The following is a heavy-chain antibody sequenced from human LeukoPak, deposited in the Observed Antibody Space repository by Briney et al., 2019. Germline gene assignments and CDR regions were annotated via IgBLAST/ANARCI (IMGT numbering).Heavy chain of an antibody. J-gene: IGHJ3*02. Sequence: PSETLSLTCTVSGGSISSSRHCWGWVRRPPGKGLEWIGSSYYSGTTYYNPSLKSRVTISVDTSKNQFSLKLSSVTAADTAVYYCARSMIVVPEDAFDIWGQGTMVTVSS. CDR2: SYYSGTT. D-gene: IGHD3-22*01. CDR1: GGSISSSRHC. CDR3: ARSMIVVPEDAFDI. V-gene: IGHV4-39*07.